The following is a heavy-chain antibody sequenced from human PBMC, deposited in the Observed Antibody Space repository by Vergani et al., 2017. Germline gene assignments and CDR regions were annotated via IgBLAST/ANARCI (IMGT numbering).Heavy chain of an antibody. CDR1: DGSISTFY. Sequence: QVQLQESGPGLVKPSETLSLTCTVSDGSISTFYWSWIRQPPGKGLEWIGYIYYTGSTNYNPSLKSRVTISVDTSKNQFSLKLSSVTAADTAVYYCARGGMATIPFDYWGQGTLVTVSS. V-gene: IGHV4-59*01. CDR2: IYYTGST. J-gene: IGHJ4*02. D-gene: IGHD5-24*01. CDR3: ARGGMATIPFDY.